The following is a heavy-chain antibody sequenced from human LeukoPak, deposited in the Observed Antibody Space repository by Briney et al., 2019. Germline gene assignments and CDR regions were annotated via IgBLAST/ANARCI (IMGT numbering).Heavy chain of an antibody. V-gene: IGHV3-7*01. J-gene: IGHJ4*02. CDR2: IKQDGSEK. Sequence: GGSLRLSCAASGFTFSSYWMSWVRQAPGKGLEWVANIKQDGSEKYYVDSVKGRFTISRDNAKNSLYLQMNSLRAEDTAVYYCAKGASGYSSGWDFDYWGQGTLVTVSS. CDR3: AKGASGYSSGWDFDY. CDR1: GFTFSSYW. D-gene: IGHD6-19*01.